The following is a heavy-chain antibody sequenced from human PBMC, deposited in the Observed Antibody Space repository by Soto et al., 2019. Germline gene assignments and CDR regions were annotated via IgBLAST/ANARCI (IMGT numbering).Heavy chain of an antibody. CDR1: GFTFSSYA. J-gene: IGHJ6*02. Sequence: GGSLRLSCAASGFTFSSYAMSWVRQAPGKGLEWVSAISGSGGSTYYADSVKGRFTISRDNSKNTLYLQKNSLRAEDTAVYYCAKDPAYGDYYYYYYGMDAWGQGTTVTVSS. CDR2: ISGSGGST. V-gene: IGHV3-23*01. D-gene: IGHD4-17*01. CDR3: AKDPAYGDYYYYYYGMDA.